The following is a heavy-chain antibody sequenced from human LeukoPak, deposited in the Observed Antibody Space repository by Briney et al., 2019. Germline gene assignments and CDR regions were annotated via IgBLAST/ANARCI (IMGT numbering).Heavy chain of an antibody. D-gene: IGHD3-10*01. CDR2: ISGSGGST. Sequence: GGSLRLSCAASGFTFSSYAMSWVRQAPGKGLEWVSAISGSGGSTYYADSVKGRFTISRDNSENTLYLQMNSLRDEDTAVYYCAKQPITMVRAWIDYWGQGTLVTVSS. CDR1: GFTFSSYA. V-gene: IGHV3-23*01. CDR3: AKQPITMVRAWIDY. J-gene: IGHJ4*02.